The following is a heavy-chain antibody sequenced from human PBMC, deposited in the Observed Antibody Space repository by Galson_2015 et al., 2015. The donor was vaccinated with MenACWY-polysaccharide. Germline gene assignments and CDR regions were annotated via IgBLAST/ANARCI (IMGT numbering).Heavy chain of an antibody. CDR2: ISRSSTYR. Sequence: SLRLSCAASGFTFSDYGMSWFRQAPGKGLEWASCISRSSTYRYYADSVKGRFTVSRDNAKNSLYLQMNGLRAEDSAVYYCARQLVMASASTVYWGQGTLVTVSS. CDR3: ARQLVMASASTVY. V-gene: IGHV3-21*01. J-gene: IGHJ4*02. CDR1: GFTFSDYG. D-gene: IGHD2-8*01.